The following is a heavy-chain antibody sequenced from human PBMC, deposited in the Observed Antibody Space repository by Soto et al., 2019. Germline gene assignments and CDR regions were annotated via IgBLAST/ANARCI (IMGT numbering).Heavy chain of an antibody. Sequence: QLQLQESGPGLVKPSETLSLTCTVSGGSISSGSYYWGWIRQPPGKGLEWIGSIDYSGSTDYNPSLKSRVTISVDTSKNQFSLKLSSVMAADTAVYYCARTAVLRYFDWFRYWGQGTLVTVSS. J-gene: IGHJ4*02. V-gene: IGHV4-39*01. CDR1: GGSISSGSYY. CDR3: ARTAVLRYFDWFRY. D-gene: IGHD3-9*01. CDR2: IDYSGST.